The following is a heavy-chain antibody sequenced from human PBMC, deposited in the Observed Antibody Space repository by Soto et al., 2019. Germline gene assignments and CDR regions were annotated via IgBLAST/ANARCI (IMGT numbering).Heavy chain of an antibody. CDR2: IIPIFGTA. Sequence: QVQLVQSGAEVKKPGSSVKVSCKASGGTFSSYAISWVRQAPGQGLEWMGGIIPIFGTANYAQKFQGRVTITADESTSTAYMELSSLRSEDTAVYYCARELRIAAAGPYYDYGMDVWGQGTTVTVSS. D-gene: IGHD6-13*01. J-gene: IGHJ6*02. CDR1: GGTFSSYA. V-gene: IGHV1-69*01. CDR3: ARELRIAAAGPYYDYGMDV.